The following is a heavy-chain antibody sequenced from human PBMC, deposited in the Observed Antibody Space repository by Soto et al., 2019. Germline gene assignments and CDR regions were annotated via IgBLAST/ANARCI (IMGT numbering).Heavy chain of an antibody. CDR3: ASPYYYDSSGFGSFDP. CDR1: GYTFTSYA. V-gene: IGHV1-3*01. J-gene: IGHJ5*02. CDR2: INAGNGNT. Sequence: ASVKVSCKASGYTFTSYAMHWVRQAPGQRLEWMGWINAGNGNTKYSQKFQGRVTITRDTSASTAYMELSSLRSEDTAVYYCASPYYYDSSGFGSFDPWGQGTLVTVSS. D-gene: IGHD3-22*01.